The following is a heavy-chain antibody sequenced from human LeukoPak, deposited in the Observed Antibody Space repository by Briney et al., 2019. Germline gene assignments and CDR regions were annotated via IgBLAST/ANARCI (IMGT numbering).Heavy chain of an antibody. V-gene: IGHV1-69*04. CDR2: IIPILGIA. Sequence: SVKVSCKASGRTFSSYAISWVRQAPGQGLEWMGKIIPILGIANYAQKFQGRVTITADKSTSTAYMELSSLRSEDTAVYYCASSSIVVVVAATPTTFDIWGQGTMVTVSS. CDR1: GRTFSSYA. D-gene: IGHD2-15*01. CDR3: ASSSIVVVVAATPTTFDI. J-gene: IGHJ3*02.